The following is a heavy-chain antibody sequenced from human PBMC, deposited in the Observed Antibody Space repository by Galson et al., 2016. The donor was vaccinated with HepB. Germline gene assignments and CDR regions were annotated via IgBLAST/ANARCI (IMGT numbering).Heavy chain of an antibody. CDR3: AKDPFLYSTNWFYFDY. V-gene: IGHV3-30*18. CDR2: ILYDGSKT. D-gene: IGHD2-2*01. CDR1: GFRFSNYG. Sequence: SLRLSCAASGFRFSNYGMHWVRQAPGKGLEWVAVILYDGSKTYYADSVKGRFTISRDFSKNTLYLQMNTLRPEDTAVYYCAKDPFLYSTNWFYFDYWAREPWSPSPQ. J-gene: IGHJ4*02.